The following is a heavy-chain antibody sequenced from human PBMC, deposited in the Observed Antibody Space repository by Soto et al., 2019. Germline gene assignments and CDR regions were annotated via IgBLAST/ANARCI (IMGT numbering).Heavy chain of an antibody. CDR2: ISAAGDP. Sequence: EVQLVESGGGLVQPGGSLRLSCEASGFTFRNYDMHWVRQGTGKGLEWVSGISAAGDPDYADSVEGRFTFSRENAQNSFFLQMNSLGVGDTAVYYCARTDRDFYGLDVWGQGTTVIVSS. CDR3: ARTDRDFYGLDV. CDR1: GFTFRNYD. J-gene: IGHJ6*02. V-gene: IGHV3-13*05.